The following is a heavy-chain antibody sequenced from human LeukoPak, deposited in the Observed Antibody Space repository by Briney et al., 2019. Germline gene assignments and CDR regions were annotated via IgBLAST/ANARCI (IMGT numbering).Heavy chain of an antibody. CDR2: ISGAGGST. CDR1: GSTFSRYA. CDR3: ARDSTTGIDY. V-gene: IGHV3-23*01. D-gene: IGHD1-14*01. J-gene: IGHJ4*02. Sequence: GGSLRLSCAASGSTFSRYAMNWVRQSPGKGLECVSIISGAGGSTYYADSVKGRFTISRDNSKNMLFLQMNSLRAEDTALYYRARDSTTGIDYWGQGTLVTVSS.